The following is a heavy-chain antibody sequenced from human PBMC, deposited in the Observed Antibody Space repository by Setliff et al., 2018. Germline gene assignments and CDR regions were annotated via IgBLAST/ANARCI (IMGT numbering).Heavy chain of an antibody. CDR3: ARLPRTVTHFDY. CDR1: GVSIRSYY. CDR2: IFYSGSS. Sequence: PSETLSLTCTVSGVSIRSYYWSWIRQPPGKGLEWIGYIFYSGSSNYNPSLHSRVSISVDTSKNQLSLKLDSLTAADTAVYFCARLPRTVTHFDYWGQGAPVTVSS. D-gene: IGHD4-17*01. V-gene: IGHV4-59*01. J-gene: IGHJ4*02.